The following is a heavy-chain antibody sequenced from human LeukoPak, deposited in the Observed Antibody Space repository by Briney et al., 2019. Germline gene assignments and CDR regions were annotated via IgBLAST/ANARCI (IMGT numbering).Heavy chain of an antibody. CDR3: AANNYYGSGSFPIDY. J-gene: IGHJ4*02. Sequence: GGSLRLSCAASGFTFSSYEMNWVRQAPGKGLEWVAFIRYDGSNKYYADSVKGRFTISRDNSKNTLYLQMNSLRAEDTAVYYCAANNYYGSGSFPIDYWGQGTLVTVSS. V-gene: IGHV3-30*02. CDR1: GFTFSSYE. D-gene: IGHD3-10*01. CDR2: IRYDGSNK.